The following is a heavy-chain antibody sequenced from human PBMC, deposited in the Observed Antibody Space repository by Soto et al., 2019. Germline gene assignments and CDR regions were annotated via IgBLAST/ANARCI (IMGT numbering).Heavy chain of an antibody. V-gene: IGHV3-33*03. CDR3: ASSIN. Sequence: LRLSCAASGFPFISYGMHWVRQAPGKGLDWVGVIWYDGSNKDYAESVKGRFTISRDNSKNMLYLQMNSLRADDTAVYYCASSINWGQGTLVTVSS. CDR2: IWYDGSNK. J-gene: IGHJ4*02. CDR1: GFPFISYG.